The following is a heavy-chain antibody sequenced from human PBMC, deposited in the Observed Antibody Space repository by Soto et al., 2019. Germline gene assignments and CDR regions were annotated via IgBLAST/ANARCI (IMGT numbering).Heavy chain of an antibody. J-gene: IGHJ4*02. V-gene: IGHV4-31*03. CDR3: AREGYYDSSGTFDY. Sequence: SETLSLTCTVSGGSISSGGYYWSWIRQHPGKGLEWIGYIYYSGSTYYNPSLKSRVTISVDTSKNQFSLKLSSVTAADTAAYYCAREGYYDSSGTFDYWGQGTLVTVSS. CDR2: IYYSGST. D-gene: IGHD3-22*01. CDR1: GGSISSGGYY.